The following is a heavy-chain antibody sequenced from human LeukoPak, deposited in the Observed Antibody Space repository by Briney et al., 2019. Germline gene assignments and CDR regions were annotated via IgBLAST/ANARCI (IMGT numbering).Heavy chain of an antibody. Sequence: SETLSLTCTVSGGAISNRSYFWGWIRQPPGKGLEWIGTIYYSGSTYYNPSLKSRVTISVDTSKNQFSLELSSVTAADTAVYYCARVLEGSSGQHWYFDLWGRGTLVTVSS. CDR2: IYYSGST. V-gene: IGHV4-39*01. D-gene: IGHD6-19*01. J-gene: IGHJ2*01. CDR1: GGAISNRSYF. CDR3: ARVLEGSSGQHWYFDL.